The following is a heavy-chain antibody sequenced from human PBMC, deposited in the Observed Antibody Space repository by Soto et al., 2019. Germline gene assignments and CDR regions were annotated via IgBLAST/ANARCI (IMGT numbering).Heavy chain of an antibody. Sequence: SETLSLTCTVSGGSXSSGGYYWGWIRQPPGKGLEWIGSIYYSGSTYYNPSLKSRVTISVDTSKNQFSLKLSSVTAADTAVYYCARHISAGRGQPYYGMDVWGQGTTVTVSS. V-gene: IGHV4-39*01. J-gene: IGHJ6*02. CDR1: GGSXSSGGYY. CDR3: ARHISAGRGQPYYGMDV. D-gene: IGHD3-10*01. CDR2: IYYSGST.